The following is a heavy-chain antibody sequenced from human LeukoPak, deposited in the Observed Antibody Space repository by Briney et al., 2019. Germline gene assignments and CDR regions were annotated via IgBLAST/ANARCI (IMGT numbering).Heavy chain of an antibody. V-gene: IGHV1-3*01. CDR3: ARGRWVGTTQAYYLDF. Sequence: ASVKVSCKTSGFGFMNYAVQWVRQTPGERLEWMGWVNAGNGDTRYSPEFQGRVTIARDTSASTVYMELSSLTSADTATYYCARGRWVGTTQAYYLDFWGQGTLVTVSS. CDR1: GFGFMNYA. D-gene: IGHD1-26*01. J-gene: IGHJ4*02. CDR2: VNAGNGDT.